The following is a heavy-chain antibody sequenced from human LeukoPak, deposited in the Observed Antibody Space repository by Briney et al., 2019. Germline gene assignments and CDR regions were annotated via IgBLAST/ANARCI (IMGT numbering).Heavy chain of an antibody. V-gene: IGHV3-20*04. CDR2: INWNGGST. Sequence: GGSLRLSCAASGFTFDDYGMSWVRQAPGKGLEWVSGINWNGGSTGHADSVKGRFTISRDNAKSSLYLQMNSLRAEDTALYYCARAGSTSFYYYYYYMDVWGKGTTVTVSS. J-gene: IGHJ6*03. CDR1: GFTFDDYG. CDR3: ARAGSTSFYYYYYYMDV. D-gene: IGHD2-2*01.